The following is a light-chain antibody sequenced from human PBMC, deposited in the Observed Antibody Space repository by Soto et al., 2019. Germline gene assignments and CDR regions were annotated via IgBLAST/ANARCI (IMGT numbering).Light chain of an antibody. CDR2: GIS. Sequence: EMVLTQSPGTISVSPGERVTLSCRASQTITASYLAWYHQSPGQAPRLLISGISIRAPGIPDRFSGSGSGAEFPLPSDSLESEDLGVFFCHRYGSKPYTFGQGT. J-gene: IGKJ2*01. CDR3: HRYGSKPYT. CDR1: QTITASY. V-gene: IGKV3-20*01.